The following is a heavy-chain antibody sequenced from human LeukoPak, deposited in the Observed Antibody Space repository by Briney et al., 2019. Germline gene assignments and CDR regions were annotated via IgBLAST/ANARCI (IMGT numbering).Heavy chain of an antibody. D-gene: IGHD1-26*01. CDR1: GGTFSSYA. CDR3: AVGNYYYYYLGV. Sequence: ASVKVSCKASGGTFSSYAISWVRQAPGQGLEWMGGIIPIFGTANYAQKFQGRVTITADESTSTAYMELSSLRSNDTAGYYCAVGNYYYYYLGVWGKGTTVTVSS. J-gene: IGHJ6*03. CDR2: IIPIFGTA. V-gene: IGHV1-69*13.